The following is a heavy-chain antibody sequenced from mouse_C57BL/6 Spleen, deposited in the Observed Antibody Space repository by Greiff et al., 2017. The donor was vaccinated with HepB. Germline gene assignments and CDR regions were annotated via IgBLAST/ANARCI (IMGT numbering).Heavy chain of an antibody. CDR2: INPNNGGT. J-gene: IGHJ2*01. D-gene: IGHD1-1*01. CDR1: GYTFTDYY. Sequence: VQLQQSGPELVKPGASVKISCKASGYTFTDYYMNWVKQSHGKSLEWIGDINPNNGGTSYNQKFKGKATLTVDKSSSTAYMELRSLTSEDSAVYYCARTHYYGSIVFDYWGQGTTLTVSS. V-gene: IGHV1-26*01. CDR3: ARTHYYGSIVFDY.